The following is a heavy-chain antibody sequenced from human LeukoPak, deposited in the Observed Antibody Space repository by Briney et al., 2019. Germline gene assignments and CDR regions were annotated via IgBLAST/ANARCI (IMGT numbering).Heavy chain of an antibody. CDR3: ARAGPQYYDILTGYPQGLGAFDI. CDR1: GFTFSSYA. J-gene: IGHJ3*02. CDR2: IYSGGST. V-gene: IGHV3-53*01. D-gene: IGHD3-9*01. Sequence: GGSLRLSRAASGFTFSSYAMSWVRQAPGKGLEWVSVIYSGGSTYYADSVKGRFTISRDNSKNTLYLQMNSLRAEDTAVYYCARAGPQYYDILTGYPQGLGAFDIWGQGTMVTVSS.